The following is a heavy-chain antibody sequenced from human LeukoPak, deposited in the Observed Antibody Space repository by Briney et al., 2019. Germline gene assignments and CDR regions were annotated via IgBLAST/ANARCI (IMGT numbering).Heavy chain of an antibody. J-gene: IGHJ4*02. V-gene: IGHV3-23*01. CDR3: AKDYSSGWYGFDY. Sequence: GGSLRLSCAASGFTFSSYAMSWVRQAPGKGLEWVSTISGSVDNKYYADSVKGHFTISRDYSKNKLYLQMNSLRAEDTAVYYCAKDYSSGWYGFDYWGQGTLVTVSS. CDR2: ISGSVDNK. D-gene: IGHD6-19*01. CDR1: GFTFSSYA.